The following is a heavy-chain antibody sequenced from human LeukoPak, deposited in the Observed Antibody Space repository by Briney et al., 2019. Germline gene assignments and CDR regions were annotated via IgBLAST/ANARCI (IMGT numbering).Heavy chain of an antibody. CDR3: ARGPYDYVWGSYRRYYFDY. V-gene: IGHV4-34*01. Sequence: SETLSLTCAVYGGSFSGYYWSWIRQPPGKGLEWIGEINHSGSTNYNPSLKSRATISVDTSKNQFSLKLSSVTAADTAVYYCARGPYDYVWGSYRRYYFDYWGQGTLVTVSS. J-gene: IGHJ4*02. CDR2: INHSGST. D-gene: IGHD3-16*02. CDR1: GGSFSGYY.